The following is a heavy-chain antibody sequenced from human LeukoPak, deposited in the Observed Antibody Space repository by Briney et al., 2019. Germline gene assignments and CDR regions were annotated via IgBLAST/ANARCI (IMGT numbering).Heavy chain of an antibody. J-gene: IGHJ4*02. D-gene: IGHD3-22*01. CDR3: TTHYYDSSGPY. V-gene: IGHV3-15*01. CDR2: IKSKSDGGTT. CDR1: GFTFTNAW. Sequence: GGSLRLSCAASGFTFTNAWMNWVRQAPGKGLEWVGRIKSKSDGGTTDYAAPVKGRFTISRDDSKNTLYLQMNSLKTEDTAVYYCTTHYYDSSGPYWGQGTLVTVSS.